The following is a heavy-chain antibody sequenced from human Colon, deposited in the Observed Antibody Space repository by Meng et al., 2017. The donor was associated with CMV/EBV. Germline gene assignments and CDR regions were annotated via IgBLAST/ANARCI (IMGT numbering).Heavy chain of an antibody. D-gene: IGHD3-3*01. J-gene: IGHJ4*02. CDR2: IRLDGSET. V-gene: IGHV3-7*01. CDR3: ARLTPPVASFWSGYSPYYFDS. Sequence: GESLKISCTASGFKFSSHWMSWVRQAPGKGLEWVASIRLDGSETHYVDSVKGRFTISRDNAKNSLYLQMNSLRAEDTALYYCARLTPPVASFWSGYSPYYFDSWGQGTLVTVSS. CDR1: GFKFSSHW.